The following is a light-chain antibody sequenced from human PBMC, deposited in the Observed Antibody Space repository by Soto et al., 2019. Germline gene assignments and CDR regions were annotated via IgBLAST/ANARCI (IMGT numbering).Light chain of an antibody. V-gene: IGKV3-20*01. CDR2: GAS. CDR3: QQYGSSPPT. CDR1: QTVSDT. J-gene: IGKJ1*01. Sequence: DIVLTQSPGTLSLSPVETDTLSCSASQTVSDTLAWYQQKPGQAPRLLIYGASRRATGFPARFSGSGSGTDFTLTISRLEPEDFAVYYCQQYGSSPPTFGQGTKVDIK.